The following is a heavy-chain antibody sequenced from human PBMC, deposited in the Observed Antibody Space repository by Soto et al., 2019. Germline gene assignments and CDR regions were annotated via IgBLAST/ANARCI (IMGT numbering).Heavy chain of an antibody. V-gene: IGHV3-48*02. CDR2: ISSSSSTI. CDR3: ASRRVLDV. CDR1: GFTFSSYS. J-gene: IGHJ6*02. D-gene: IGHD2-8*01. Sequence: EVQLVESGGGLVQPGGSLRLSCAASGFTFSSYSMNWVRQAPGKGLEWVSYISSSSSTIYYADSVQGRFTISRDNAKNSLYLQMNRLRDEDTAVYYCASRRVLDVWGQGTTVTVSS.